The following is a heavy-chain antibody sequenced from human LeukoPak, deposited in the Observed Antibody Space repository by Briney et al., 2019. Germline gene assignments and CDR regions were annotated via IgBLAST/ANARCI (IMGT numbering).Heavy chain of an antibody. CDR2: IYYSGST. CDR3: ARLVLVVVLDEDNWFDP. CDR1: GGSISSSSYY. J-gene: IGHJ5*02. V-gene: IGHV4-39*01. Sequence: SETLSLTCTVSGGSISSSSYYWGWIRQPPGKGLEWIGSIYYSGSTYYNPSLKSRVTISVDTSKNQFSLKLSSVTAADTAVYYCARLVLVVVLDEDNWFDPWGQGTLVTVFS. D-gene: IGHD2-2*01.